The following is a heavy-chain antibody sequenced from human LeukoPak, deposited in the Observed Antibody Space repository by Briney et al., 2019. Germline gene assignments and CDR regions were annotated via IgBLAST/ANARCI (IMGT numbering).Heavy chain of an antibody. J-gene: IGHJ3*02. Sequence: ASVKVSCKASGGTFSSYVISWVRQAPGQGLEWMGGIIPAFGPTNYAQRFQGRLTLTADVSASTAYTALSSLTSDDTAVYYCAREGEPAMTLVRGEAFDIWGQGTMVIVSS. CDR1: GGTFSSYV. CDR2: IIPAFGPT. D-gene: IGHD3-10*01. CDR3: AREGEPAMTLVRGEAFDI. V-gene: IGHV1-69*13.